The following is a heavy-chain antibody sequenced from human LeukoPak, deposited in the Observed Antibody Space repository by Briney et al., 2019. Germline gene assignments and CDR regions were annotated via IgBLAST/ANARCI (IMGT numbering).Heavy chain of an antibody. V-gene: IGHV3-23*01. D-gene: IGHD4-17*01. J-gene: IGHJ4*02. CDR3: ARGPYGDYIDAFDY. Sequence: PGGSLRLSCAASGFSFSTYTMNWVRQAPGKGLEWVSATNGRGDSTFYADSVKGQFTTSRDNSKSTVYLQMNSLRAEDTAVYYCARGPYGDYIDAFDYWGQGTLVTVSS. CDR1: GFSFSTYT. CDR2: TNGRGDST.